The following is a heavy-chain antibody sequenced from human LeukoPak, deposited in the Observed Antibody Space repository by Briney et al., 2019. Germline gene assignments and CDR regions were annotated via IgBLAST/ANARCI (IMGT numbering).Heavy chain of an antibody. CDR2: KKQDGSDK. Sequence: GGSLRLSCAASGFTFSTYGMTWVRHARVKGLEWVTKKKQDGSDKYYVKSVNGLFTISSDNAKTSLYLPMNSVRADDSAVYYCARYHGGGWDVWGQGTTVTVSS. CDR3: ARYHGGGWDV. CDR1: GFTFSTYG. D-gene: IGHD4-23*01. J-gene: IGHJ6*02. V-gene: IGHV3-7*01.